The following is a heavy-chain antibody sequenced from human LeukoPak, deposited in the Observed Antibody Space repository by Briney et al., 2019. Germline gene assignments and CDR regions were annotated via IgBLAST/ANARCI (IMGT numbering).Heavy chain of an antibody. D-gene: IGHD5-12*01. CDR2: MNPNSGNT. CDR1: GYTFNRYD. J-gene: IGHJ6*03. Sequence: GASVTVSYMASGYTFNRYDINRVGQAPGHGREWMGWMNPNSGNTGYAQKLQGRVTMTRNTSISTAYMELSSLRSEDTAVYYCARGQRKYSGYDTYYYYDMDVWGKATTVTVSS. V-gene: IGHV1-8*01. CDR3: ARGQRKYSGYDTYYYYDMDV.